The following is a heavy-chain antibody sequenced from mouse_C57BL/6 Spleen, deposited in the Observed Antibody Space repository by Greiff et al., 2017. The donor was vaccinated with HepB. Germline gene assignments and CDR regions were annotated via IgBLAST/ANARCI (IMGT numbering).Heavy chain of an antibody. D-gene: IGHD2-1*01. CDR2: ISSGGSYT. Sequence: EVQVVESGGDLVKPGGSLKLSCAASGFTFSSYGMSWVRQTPDTRLEWVATISSGGSYTYYPDSVKGRFTISRDNAKNTLYLQMSSLKSEDTAMYYCARQNGVDGNYLDYWGQGTTLTVSS. V-gene: IGHV5-6*01. CDR3: ARQNGVDGNYLDY. J-gene: IGHJ2*01. CDR1: GFTFSSYG.